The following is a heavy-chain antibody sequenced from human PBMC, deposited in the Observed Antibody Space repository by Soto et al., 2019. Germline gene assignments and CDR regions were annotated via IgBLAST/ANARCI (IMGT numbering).Heavy chain of an antibody. J-gene: IGHJ4*02. CDR1: GPTFIAYY. D-gene: IGHD5-12*01. CDR3: AIVSVAVPE. Sequence: QLVQSGAEVKKPGASVRVSCKTSGPTFIAYYIHWVRQAPGQGLEWMGWIDPKSGGTTYEQKFLGRVTMTRDTSINTAYMDLNRLTSDDTAVYYCAIVSVAVPEWGQGTLITVSS. CDR2: IDPKSGGT. V-gene: IGHV1-2*02.